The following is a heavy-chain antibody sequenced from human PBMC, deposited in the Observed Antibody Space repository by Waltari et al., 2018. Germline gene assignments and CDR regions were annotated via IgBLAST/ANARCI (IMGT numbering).Heavy chain of an antibody. D-gene: IGHD3-3*01. V-gene: IGHV1-18*01. CDR2: ISAYNGNT. Sequence: QVQLVQSGAEVKKPGASVKVPCKASGYTFTSSGISWVRQAPGQGLEWMGWISAYNGNTNYAQKLQGRVTMTTDTSTSTAYMELRSLRSDDTAVYYCARDRKVWYDFWSGENDAFDIWGQGTMVTVSS. CDR1: GYTFTSSG. J-gene: IGHJ3*02. CDR3: ARDRKVWYDFWSGENDAFDI.